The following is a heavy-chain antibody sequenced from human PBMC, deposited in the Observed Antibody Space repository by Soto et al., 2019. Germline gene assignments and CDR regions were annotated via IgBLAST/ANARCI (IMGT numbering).Heavy chain of an antibody. Sequence: QVQLVQSGAEVQKPGSSVKASCKASGGTFGSYAISWVRQAPGQGLEWMGGIIPIPGTANYAQKFQGRVTIAADESTSTAYMELSSLRSEDTAVYYCARSQGSSTSLEIYYYYYYGMDVWGQGTTVTVSS. CDR2: IIPIPGTA. CDR1: GGTFGSYA. J-gene: IGHJ6*02. V-gene: IGHV1-69*01. CDR3: ARSQGSSTSLEIYYYYYYGMDV. D-gene: IGHD2-2*01.